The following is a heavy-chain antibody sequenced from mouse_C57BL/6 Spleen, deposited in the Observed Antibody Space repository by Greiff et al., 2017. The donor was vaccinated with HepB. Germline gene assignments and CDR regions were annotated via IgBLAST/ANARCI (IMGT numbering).Heavy chain of an antibody. J-gene: IGHJ2*01. V-gene: IGHV14-2*01. D-gene: IGHD1-1*01. CDR1: GFNIKDYY. CDR2: IDPEDGET. Sequence: VHVKQSGAELVKPGASVKLSCTASGFNIKDYYMHWVKQRTEQGLEWIGRIDPEDGETKYATKFQGKATITADTSSNTAYLQLSSLTSEDTAVYYCARGLLRDYWGQGTTLTVSS. CDR3: ARGLLRDY.